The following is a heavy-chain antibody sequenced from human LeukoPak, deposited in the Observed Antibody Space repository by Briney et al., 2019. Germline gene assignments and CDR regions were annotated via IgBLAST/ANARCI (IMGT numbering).Heavy chain of an antibody. CDR3: ARDRDTAMGS. Sequence: HTGGSLRLSCAASGFTFSSYAMHWVRQAPGKGLEWVAVISYDGSNKYYADSVKGRFTISRDNSKNTLYLQMNSLRAEDTAVYYCARDRDTAMGSWGQGTLVTVSS. D-gene: IGHD5-18*01. J-gene: IGHJ5*02. V-gene: IGHV3-30-3*01. CDR2: ISYDGSNK. CDR1: GFTFSSYA.